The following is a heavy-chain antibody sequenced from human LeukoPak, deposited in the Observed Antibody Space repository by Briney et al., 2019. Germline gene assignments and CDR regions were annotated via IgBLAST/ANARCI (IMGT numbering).Heavy chain of an antibody. CDR1: GDSVSSNNAA. V-gene: IGHV6-1*01. D-gene: IGHD3-16*01. Sequence: SQTLSLTCGISGDSVSSNNAAWHWVRQSPTRGLEWLGRTYYRSRWYNTYEVSVKSRITINPDTSKNQFSLQLNSVTPDDTAVYYCVRSGSEGALDYWGQGTLVTVSS. CDR2: TYYRSRWYN. CDR3: VRSGSEGALDY. J-gene: IGHJ4*02.